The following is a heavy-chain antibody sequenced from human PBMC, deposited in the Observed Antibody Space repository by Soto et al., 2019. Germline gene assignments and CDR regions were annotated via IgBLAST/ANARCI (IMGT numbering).Heavy chain of an antibody. D-gene: IGHD2-8*01. J-gene: IGHJ4*02. CDR3: ARGYCTNGVCYGPLDY. V-gene: IGHV3-21*01. Sequence: EVQLVESGGGLVKPGGSLRLSCAASGFTFSSYSMNWVRQAPGKGLEWVSSISSSSRYIYYADSVKGRFTISRDNAKNSLYLQMNSLRAEDTAVYYCARGYCTNGVCYGPLDYWGQGTLVTVSS. CDR1: GFTFSSYS. CDR2: ISSSSRYI.